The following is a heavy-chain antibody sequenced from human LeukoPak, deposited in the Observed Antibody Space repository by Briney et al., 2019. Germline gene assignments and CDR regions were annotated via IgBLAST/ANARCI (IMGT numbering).Heavy chain of an antibody. CDR3: ARGRGSYYLD. J-gene: IGHJ4*02. V-gene: IGHV4-34*01. Sequence: SETLSLTCAVYGGSLRAYYWSWIRQPPGKGLEWIGEINHSGSANYSPSLESRVTLSGDTSKNQFPLNLNSVTAADTAVYYCARGRGSYYLDWGQGTLVTVSA. D-gene: IGHD1-26*01. CDR2: INHSGSA. CDR1: GGSLRAYY.